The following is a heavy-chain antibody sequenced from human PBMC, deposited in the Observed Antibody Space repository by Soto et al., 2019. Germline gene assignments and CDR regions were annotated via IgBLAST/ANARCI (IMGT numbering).Heavy chain of an antibody. CDR3: GKVLVGATGHTDSDS. D-gene: IGHD2-15*01. V-gene: IGHV4-39*01. J-gene: IGHJ4*02. CDR2: IDYNGVT. Sequence: QVQLQESGPGLVKPSETLSLTCTVSGGSIYRSGYYWGWIRQPPGLGLDWIGNIDYNGVTYSNPSLKSRVTISRDTSKNQFSLKLTSVTAADPALYYCGKVLVGATGHTDSDSWGPGTLVAVSS. CDR1: GGSIYRSGYY.